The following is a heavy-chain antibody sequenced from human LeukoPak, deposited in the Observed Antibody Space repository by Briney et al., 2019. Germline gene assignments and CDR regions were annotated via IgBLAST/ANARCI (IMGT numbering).Heavy chain of an antibody. V-gene: IGHV1-46*01. D-gene: IGHD6-19*01. Sequence: ASVTVSCKASGYTFTSYGVSWVRQAPGQGLEWMGIINPSGGSTSYAQKFQGRVTMTRDTSTSTVYMELSSLRSEDTAVYYCARDNVAVAEGSYCYYMDVWGKGTTVTISS. J-gene: IGHJ6*03. CDR2: INPSGGST. CDR3: ARDNVAVAEGSYCYYMDV. CDR1: GYTFTSYG.